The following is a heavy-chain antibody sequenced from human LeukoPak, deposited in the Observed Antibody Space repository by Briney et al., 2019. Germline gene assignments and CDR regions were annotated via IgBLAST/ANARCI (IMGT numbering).Heavy chain of an antibody. Sequence: GSLRLSCAASGFTFSSFAMSWVRQAPGKGLEWVSAISGSGVRTYYADSVKGRFTISRDNSKNTLYLQMNSLRTEDTAVYYCAKMATITSPHLDYWGQGTLVTVSS. CDR2: ISGSGVRT. CDR1: GFTFSSFA. D-gene: IGHD5-24*01. J-gene: IGHJ4*02. V-gene: IGHV3-23*01. CDR3: AKMATITSPHLDY.